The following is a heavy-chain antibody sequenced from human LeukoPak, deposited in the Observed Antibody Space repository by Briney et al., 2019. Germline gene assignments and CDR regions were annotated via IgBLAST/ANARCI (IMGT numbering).Heavy chain of an antibody. CDR2: ISWNSGSI. V-gene: IGHV3-9*01. CDR3: AKATGDYYDSSGYYYFDY. J-gene: IGHJ4*02. D-gene: IGHD3-22*01. CDR1: GFTFDDYA. Sequence: GGSLRLSCAASGFTFDDYAMHWVRQAPGKGLEWVSGISWNSGSIGYADSVKGRFTISRDNAKSSLYLQMDSLRAEDTALYYCAKATGDYYDSSGYYYFDYWGQGTLVTVSS.